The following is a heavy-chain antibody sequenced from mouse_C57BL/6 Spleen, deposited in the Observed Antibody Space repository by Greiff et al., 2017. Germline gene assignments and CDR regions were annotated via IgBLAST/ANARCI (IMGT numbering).Heavy chain of an antibody. J-gene: IGHJ3*01. CDR1: GFTFSSYT. Sequence: EVMLVESGGGLVKPGGSLKLSCAASGFTFSSYTMSWVRQTPEKRLEWVATISGGGGNTYYPDSVKGRFTISRDNAKNTLYLQMSSLRSEDTALYYCAREIYYDYDPFAYWGQGTLVTVSA. V-gene: IGHV5-9*01. D-gene: IGHD2-4*01. CDR3: AREIYYDYDPFAY. CDR2: ISGGGGNT.